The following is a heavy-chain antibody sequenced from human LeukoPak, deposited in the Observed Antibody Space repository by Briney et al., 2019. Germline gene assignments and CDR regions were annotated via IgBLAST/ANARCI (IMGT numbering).Heavy chain of an antibody. V-gene: IGHV5-51*01. CDR3: ARRYSTSSGASDAFEI. CDR1: GYSFPSYW. Sequence: GESLKISCQGSGYSFPSYWIGWVRQMPGKGLEWMGVIYPGDSDTRYSPSFQGQVTMSADKSISTAYLQWSSLKASDTAVYYCARRYSTSSGASDAFEIWGQGTMVTVSS. D-gene: IGHD6-6*01. CDR2: IYPGDSDT. J-gene: IGHJ3*02.